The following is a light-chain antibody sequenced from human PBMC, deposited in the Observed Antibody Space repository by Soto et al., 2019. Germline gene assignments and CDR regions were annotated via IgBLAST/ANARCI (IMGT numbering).Light chain of an antibody. CDR1: QSLSTRS. J-gene: IGKJ1*01. Sequence: EIVLTQSPGTLSLSPGERLTLSCRTSQSLSTRSLAWYQQKPGQAPSLLIYEASTRAPGTPDRFGGSGSGTEFTLTISSLEPEDFAVYYCQQRSNWTFGQGTKVDIK. V-gene: IGKV3D-20*02. CDR2: EAS. CDR3: QQRSNWT.